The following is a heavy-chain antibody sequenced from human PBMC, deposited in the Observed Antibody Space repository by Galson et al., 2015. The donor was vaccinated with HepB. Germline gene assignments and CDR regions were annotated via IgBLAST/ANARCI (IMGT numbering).Heavy chain of an antibody. V-gene: IGHV5-51*03. CDR1: GYSFTSYW. D-gene: IGHD5-18*01. CDR2: IYPGDSDT. Sequence: QSGAEVKKPGESLKISCKGSGYSFTSYWIGWVRQMPGKGLEWMGIIYPGDSDTRYSPSFQGQVTISADKSISTAYLQWSSLKASDTAMYYCASSDVDTAMVRAFDIWGQGTMVTVSS. J-gene: IGHJ3*02. CDR3: ASSDVDTAMVRAFDI.